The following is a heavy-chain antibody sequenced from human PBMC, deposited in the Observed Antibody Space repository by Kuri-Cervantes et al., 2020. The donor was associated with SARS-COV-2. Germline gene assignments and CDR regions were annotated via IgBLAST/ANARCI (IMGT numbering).Heavy chain of an antibody. D-gene: IGHD2-8*02. CDR2: INHSGST. CDR1: GGSISSHY. Sequence: GSLRLSCTVSGGSISSHYWSWIRQPPGKGLEWIGEINHSGSTNYNPSLKSRVTISVDTSKNQFSLKLSSVTAADTAVYYCARGEGIVLVVYAPAFDIWGQGTMVTVSS. J-gene: IGHJ3*02. V-gene: IGHV4-34*01. CDR3: ARGEGIVLVVYAPAFDI.